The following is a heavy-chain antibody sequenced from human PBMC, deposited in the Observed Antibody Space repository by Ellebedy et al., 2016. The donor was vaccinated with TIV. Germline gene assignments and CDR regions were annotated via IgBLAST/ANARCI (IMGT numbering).Heavy chain of an antibody. V-gene: IGHV3-66*01. CDR2: IYTDGRT. CDR1: GFTVGTTH. CDR3: AREPVPTWAFDY. D-gene: IGHD4-11*01. Sequence: GESLKISCAVSGFTVGTTHMNWVRQAPGKGLEWVSDIYTDGRTFYHDSVKDRFTISRANSKNSLYLQMNSLTVEDTAVYYCAREPVPTWAFDYWGQGALVTVSS. J-gene: IGHJ4*02.